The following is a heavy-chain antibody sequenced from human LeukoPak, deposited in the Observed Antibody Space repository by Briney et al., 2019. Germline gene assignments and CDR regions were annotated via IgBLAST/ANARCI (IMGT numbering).Heavy chain of an antibody. CDR3: ARDHRTYDYVWGSYRYTGTWD. CDR1: GGTFSSYA. V-gene: IGHV1-69*15. CDR2: IIPIFGTA. J-gene: IGHJ4*02. Sequence: EASVKVSCKASGGTFSSYAISWVRQAPGQGLEWMGRIIPIFGTANYAQKFQGRVTITADESTSTAYMELSSLRSEDTAVYYCARDHRTYDYVWGSYRYTGTWDWGQGTLVTVSS. D-gene: IGHD3-16*02.